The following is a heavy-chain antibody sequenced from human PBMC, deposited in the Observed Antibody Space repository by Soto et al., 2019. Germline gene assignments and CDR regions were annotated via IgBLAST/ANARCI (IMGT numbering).Heavy chain of an antibody. CDR1: GDSVSSNSAA. Sequence: SQTLSLTCAISGDSVSSNSAAWNWIRQSPSRGLEWLGRTYYRSKWYNDYAVSVKSRITINPDTSKNQFSLQLNSVTPEDTAVYYCARGFVGYCTKGVCYKDYYYYGMDVWGQGTTVTVSS. CDR3: ARGFVGYCTKGVCYKDYYYYGMDV. D-gene: IGHD2-8*01. CDR2: TYYRSKWYN. J-gene: IGHJ6*02. V-gene: IGHV6-1*01.